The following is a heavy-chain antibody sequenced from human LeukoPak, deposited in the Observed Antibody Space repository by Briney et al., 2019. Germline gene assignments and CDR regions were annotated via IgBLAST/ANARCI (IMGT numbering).Heavy chain of an antibody. J-gene: IGHJ4*02. V-gene: IGHV3-21*04. CDR3: ARVGIYGDYGRYFDY. Sequence: GGSLRLSCAASGFTFSSYSMSWVRQAPGKGLEWVSSISSSSSYIYYADSVKGRFTISRDNAKNSLYLQMNSLRAEDTALYYCARVGIYGDYGRYFDYWGQGTLVTVSS. CDR1: GFTFSSYS. CDR2: ISSSSSYI. D-gene: IGHD4-17*01.